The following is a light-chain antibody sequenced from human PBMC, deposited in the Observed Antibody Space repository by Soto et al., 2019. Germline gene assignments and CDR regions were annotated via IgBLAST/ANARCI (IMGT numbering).Light chain of an antibody. CDR3: AAWDDSLNGLWV. CDR2: SNN. V-gene: IGLV1-44*01. CDR1: SSNIGSNT. Sequence: QSVLTQPPSASGTTGQRVTISCSGSSSNIGSNTVNWYQQLPGTAPKLLIYSNNQRPSGVPGRFSGSKSGTSASLAISGLQSEDEADYYCAAWDDSLNGLWVFGGGTQVTVL. J-gene: IGLJ3*02.